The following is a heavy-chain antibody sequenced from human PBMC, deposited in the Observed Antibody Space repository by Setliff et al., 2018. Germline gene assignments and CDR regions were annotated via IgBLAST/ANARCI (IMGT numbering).Heavy chain of an antibody. Sequence: PSETLSLTCTVSGDFIRDYYWNWIRQSPGKGLEWIGYIYSSGSTNYNPSLKSRVAISRDTSTNQLSLELRSVTAADTALYYCARAHRYLSDTSGYFYDQGRSAFDVWGQGTMVTASS. D-gene: IGHD3-22*01. CDR2: IYSSGST. CDR1: GDFIRDYY. CDR3: ARAHRYLSDTSGYFYDQGRSAFDV. V-gene: IGHV4-4*08. J-gene: IGHJ3*01.